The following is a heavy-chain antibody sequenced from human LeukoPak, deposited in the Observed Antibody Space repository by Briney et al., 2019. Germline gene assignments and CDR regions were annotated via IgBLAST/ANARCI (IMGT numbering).Heavy chain of an antibody. V-gene: IGHV1-2*02. CDR1: GYTFTDYY. Sequence: GASVKVSCKASGYTFTDYYMHWVRQAPGQGLEGMGWINPNGGDTNYAHKFQGRVTMTRDTSISTAYMELSSLRSDDTALYYCARDRSLLTMVWFDYWGQGTLVTVSS. J-gene: IGHJ4*02. CDR3: ARDRSLLTMVWFDY. D-gene: IGHD3-10*01. CDR2: INPNGGDT.